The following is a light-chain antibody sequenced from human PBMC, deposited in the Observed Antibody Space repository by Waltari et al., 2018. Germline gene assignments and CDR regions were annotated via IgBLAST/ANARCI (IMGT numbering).Light chain of an antibody. CDR3: QHYVRLPVT. Sequence: EIVLTQSPGTLSLSPGERVTLSCRASQSVSRALAWYQQNPGQATRLLIYGASSRATGIPDRFSGSGSGTDFSLTISRLEPEDFAVYYCQHYVRLPVTFGQGTKVEIK. CDR2: GAS. CDR1: QSVSRA. J-gene: IGKJ1*01. V-gene: IGKV3-20*01.